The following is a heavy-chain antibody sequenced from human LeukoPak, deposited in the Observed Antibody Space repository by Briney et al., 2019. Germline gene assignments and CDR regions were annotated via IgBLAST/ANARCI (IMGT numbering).Heavy chain of an antibody. D-gene: IGHD1-26*01. CDR2: ISYEGSTS. V-gene: IGHV3-30*18. CDR1: GFTFSNYG. J-gene: IGHJ4*02. Sequence: GGPLRLSCAASGFTFSNYGMQWVRQAPGKGLEWVAVISYEGSTSYYADSVKGRFTISRDNSKNTLYLQVNGLRAEDTAVYYCAKEGFGNYYSAYFDYWGQGTLVTVSS. CDR3: AKEGFGNYYSAYFDY.